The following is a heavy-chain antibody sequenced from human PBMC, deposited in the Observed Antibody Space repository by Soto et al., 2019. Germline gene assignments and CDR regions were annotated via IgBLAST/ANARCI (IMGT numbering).Heavy chain of an antibody. V-gene: IGHV3-30-3*01. D-gene: IGHD6-6*01. CDR3: ARDKGISVAARRRWFDP. CDR2: ISYDGSNK. Sequence: PGGSLRLSCAASGFTFSSYAMHWVRQAPGKGLEWVAVISYDGSNKYYADSVKGRFTVSRDNSKNTLYLQMNSLRAEDTAVYYCARDKGISVAARRRWFDPWGQGTLVTVSS. CDR1: GFTFSSYA. J-gene: IGHJ5*02.